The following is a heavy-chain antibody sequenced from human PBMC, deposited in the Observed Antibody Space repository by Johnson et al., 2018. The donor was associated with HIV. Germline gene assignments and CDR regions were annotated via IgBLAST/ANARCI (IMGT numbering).Heavy chain of an antibody. CDR2: INWNGGST. CDR3: AKVGGYSGYGHLEAFDI. D-gene: IGHD5-12*01. Sequence: VQLVESGGGVVRPGGSLRLSCAASGFTFDDYGMTWVRQAPGKGLAWVSGINWNGGSTGYADSVKGRFTISRDDAKNSLYLQMNSLRAEDTALYYCAKVGGYSGYGHLEAFDIWGQGTMVTVSS. CDR1: GFTFDDYG. V-gene: IGHV3-20*04. J-gene: IGHJ3*02.